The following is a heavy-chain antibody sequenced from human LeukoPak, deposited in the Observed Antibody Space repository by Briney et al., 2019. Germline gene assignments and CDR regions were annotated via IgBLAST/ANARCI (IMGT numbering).Heavy chain of an antibody. D-gene: IGHD1-26*01. J-gene: IGHJ4*02. CDR1: GFTFSSYW. CDR2: IYSAGGT. Sequence: GGSLRLSCAASGFTFSSYWMSWVRQAPGKGLEWVSTIYSAGGTYYADSVKGRVTISRDTSKNTLYLQMNGLRAEDTAIYYCARGRVGSTTCFDYWGQGTLVPVSS. CDR3: ARGRVGSTTCFDY. V-gene: IGHV3-66*02.